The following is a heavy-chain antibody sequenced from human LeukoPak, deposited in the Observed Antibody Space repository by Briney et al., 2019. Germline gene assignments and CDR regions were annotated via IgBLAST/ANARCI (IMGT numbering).Heavy chain of an antibody. CDR1: GGSISSSSYY. CDR3: ARPGSGSPYYFDY. CDR2: IYYSGST. D-gene: IGHD3-22*01. V-gene: IGHV4-39*01. Sequence: SETLSLTCTVSGGSISSSSYYWGWIRQPPGKGLEWIGSIYYSGSTYYNPSLKSRVTISVDTPKNQFSLKLSSVTAADTAVYYCARPGSGSPYYFDYWGQGTLVTVSS. J-gene: IGHJ4*02.